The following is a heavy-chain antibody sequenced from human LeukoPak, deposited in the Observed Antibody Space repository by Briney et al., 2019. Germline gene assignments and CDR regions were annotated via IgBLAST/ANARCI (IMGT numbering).Heavy chain of an antibody. D-gene: IGHD6-6*01. CDR3: ARHGSGIASFFDY. V-gene: IGHV4-59*08. Sequence: KPSETLSLTCTVSGGSISNYYWSWIRQPPGKGLEWIGHMYYSGSITYNPSLKSRGIISVDTSKNQFSLKLSSVTAADTAVYYCARHGSGIASFFDYWGQGSLVTVSS. CDR1: GGSISNYY. CDR2: MYYSGSI. J-gene: IGHJ4*02.